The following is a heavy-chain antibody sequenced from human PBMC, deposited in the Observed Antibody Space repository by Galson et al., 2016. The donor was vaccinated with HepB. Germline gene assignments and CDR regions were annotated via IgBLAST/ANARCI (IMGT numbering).Heavy chain of an antibody. V-gene: IGHV4-39*01. CDR3: ATGIVVAGKYYYYYMDV. D-gene: IGHD6-19*01. Sequence: ETLSLTCSVSGASISGTEYYWGWIRQPPGRGLEWIGSIYYTESTYYNPSLESRVTISMDTSKNQFSLRLNSVAAADTGVYYCATGIVVAGKYYYYYMDVRGKGTTVTVSS. J-gene: IGHJ6*03. CDR2: IYYTEST. CDR1: GASISGTEYY.